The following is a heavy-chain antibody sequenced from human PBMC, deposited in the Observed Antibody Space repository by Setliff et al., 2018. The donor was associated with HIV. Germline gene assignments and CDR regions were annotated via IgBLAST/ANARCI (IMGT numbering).Heavy chain of an antibody. J-gene: IGHJ4*02. D-gene: IGHD2-15*01. CDR2: VDPEDDKT. V-gene: IGHV1-69-2*01. Sequence: ASVKVSCKASKYTFTDYYMHWVQQAPGKGLEWMGRVDPEDDKTIYAEKFQGRVTMTTATSSDTAYLYLSSLRSEDTAVYYCVTGEGLRFWGQVTLVTVSS. CDR1: KYTFTDYY. CDR3: VTGEGLRF.